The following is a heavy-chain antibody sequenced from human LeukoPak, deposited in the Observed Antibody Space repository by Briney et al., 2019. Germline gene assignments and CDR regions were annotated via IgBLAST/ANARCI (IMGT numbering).Heavy chain of an antibody. V-gene: IGHV4-39*07. Sequence: SETLSLTCTVSGGSISSSSYYWGWIRQPPGKGLEWIGSIYYSGSTYYNPSLKSRVTISVDTSKNQFSLKLSSVTAAGTAVYYCARDFDDYVWGSLGYWGQGTLVTVSS. D-gene: IGHD3-16*01. CDR1: GGSISSSSYY. CDR3: ARDFDDYVWGSLGY. J-gene: IGHJ4*02. CDR2: IYYSGST.